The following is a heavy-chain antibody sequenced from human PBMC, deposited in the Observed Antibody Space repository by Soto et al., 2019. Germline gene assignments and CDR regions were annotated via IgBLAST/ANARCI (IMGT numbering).Heavy chain of an antibody. CDR1: GGSISSSSYY. V-gene: IGHV4-39*07. J-gene: IGHJ4*02. CDR3: AREDCSPTSCYPGY. Sequence: SETLSLTCTVSGGSISSSSYYWGWIRQPPGKGLEWIGSIYYSGSTYYNPSLKSRVTISLDSSKNQFSLRLSSVTAADTAVYYCAREDCSPTSCYPGYWGQGTLVTVSS. D-gene: IGHD2-2*01. CDR2: IYYSGST.